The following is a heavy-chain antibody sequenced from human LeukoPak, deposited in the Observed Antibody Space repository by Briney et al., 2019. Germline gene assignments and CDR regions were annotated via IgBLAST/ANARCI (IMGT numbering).Heavy chain of an antibody. CDR3: ARTRLGGDHDY. CDR1: GFTFSSYE. V-gene: IGHV3-48*03. J-gene: IGHJ4*02. D-gene: IGHD2-21*02. CDR2: ISSSGSTI. Sequence: GGSLRLSCAASGFTFSSYEMNWVRQAPGKELEWVSYISSSGSTIYYADSVKGRFTISRDNAKYSLYLQMNSLRAEDTAVYYCARTRLGGDHDYWGQGALVTVSS.